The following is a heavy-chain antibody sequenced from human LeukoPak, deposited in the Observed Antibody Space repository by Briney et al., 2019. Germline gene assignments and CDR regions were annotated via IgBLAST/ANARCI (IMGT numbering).Heavy chain of an antibody. CDR2: ISSSSGTI. Sequence: SWGSLTLSCAASGFSFSGYAMNWVRQAPGKGLEWVSYISSSSGTIYYADSVKGRFSVCRDNARNSLYLQRDRLGDEDTGVYYYARVTEVWGQGTMVTVSS. V-gene: IGHV3-48*02. J-gene: IGHJ4*02. D-gene: IGHD2-8*02. CDR1: GFSFSGYA. CDR3: ARVTEV.